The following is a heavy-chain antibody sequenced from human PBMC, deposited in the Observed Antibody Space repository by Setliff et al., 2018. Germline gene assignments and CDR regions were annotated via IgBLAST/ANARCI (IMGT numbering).Heavy chain of an antibody. J-gene: IGHJ2*01. D-gene: IGHD6-19*01. CDR1: GGSISSSY. CDR3: ARSRTIAVKGGVFAV. Sequence: SENLSLTCSVSGGSISSSYFSWIRHSPGKGLEWLGYVYNSGSTNYNPSLKSRVTMSVDMSKNQFSLQLSSVTAADTAVYYCARSRTIAVKGGVFAVWGRGTLVTVSS. CDR2: VYNSGST. V-gene: IGHV4-59*08.